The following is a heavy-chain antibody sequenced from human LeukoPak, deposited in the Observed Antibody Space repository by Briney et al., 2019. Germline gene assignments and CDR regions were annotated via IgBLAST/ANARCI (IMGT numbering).Heavy chain of an antibody. CDR1: GFTFSSYG. CDR2: IWYDGSNK. V-gene: IGHV3-33*06. CDR3: AKDWSPRWLVLRDDTEYFHH. J-gene: IGHJ1*01. D-gene: IGHD6-19*01. Sequence: PERSLRLSCAASGFTFSSYGMHWVRQAPGKGLEWVAVIWYDGSNKYYADSVKGRFTISRDNSKSTLYLQMSSLRAEDTAVYSCAKDWSPRWLVLRDDTEYFHHWGQGTLVTVSS.